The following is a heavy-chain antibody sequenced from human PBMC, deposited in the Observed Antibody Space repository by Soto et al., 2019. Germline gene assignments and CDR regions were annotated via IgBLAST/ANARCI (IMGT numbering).Heavy chain of an antibody. CDR2: IWSDGSNK. CDR1: GFTFNSYG. Sequence: QVRLVESGGGVVQPGRSLRLSCAASGFTFNSYGMHWVRQAPGKGLEWVAVIWSDGSNKYNADSVKGRFTISRDNSKNTMYLQMNSLRVEDTALYYCARDHHDDDRGHYAFDIWGQGTMVSVSS. CDR3: ARDHHDDDRGHYAFDI. V-gene: IGHV3-33*01. D-gene: IGHD3-16*01. J-gene: IGHJ3*02.